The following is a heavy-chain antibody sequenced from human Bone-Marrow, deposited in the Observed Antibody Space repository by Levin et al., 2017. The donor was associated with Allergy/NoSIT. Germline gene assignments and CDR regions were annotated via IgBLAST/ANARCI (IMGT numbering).Heavy chain of an antibody. J-gene: IGHJ4*02. CDR1: GYTFGYYS. CDR3: ARDELQYFDLVAPLDF. CDR2: INTDNGYT. D-gene: IGHD4-11*01. V-gene: IGHV1-3*04. Sequence: GASVKVSCKASGYTFGYYSIHWVRQAPGQRPEWVGWINTDNGYTRYSEKFQDRVTITRDTSANTAYMELSGLESEDTSIYYCARDELQYFDLVAPLDFWGQGTLVSVSS.